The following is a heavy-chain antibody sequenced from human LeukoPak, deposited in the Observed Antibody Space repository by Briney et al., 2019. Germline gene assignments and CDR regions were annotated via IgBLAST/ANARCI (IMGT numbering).Heavy chain of an antibody. Sequence: ASVKVSCKASGYTFNSYDINWVRQATGQGLEWMGWINPNSGGTNYAQKFQGRVTMTRDTSISTAYMDLSRLRSDDTAVYYCARGSIVGATFDYFDYWGQGTLVTVSS. CDR3: ARGSIVGATFDYFDY. J-gene: IGHJ4*02. V-gene: IGHV1-2*02. D-gene: IGHD1-26*01. CDR1: GYTFNSYD. CDR2: INPNSGGT.